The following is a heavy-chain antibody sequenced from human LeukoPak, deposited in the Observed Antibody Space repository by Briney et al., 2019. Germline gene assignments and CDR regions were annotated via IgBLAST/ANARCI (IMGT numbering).Heavy chain of an antibody. Sequence: GGSLRLSCAVPGFTFRGAAMTWVRQAPGKGLEWVSLISSSGNNAYYADSVKGRFTISRDNSKYTLSLQMNSLRVEDTAIYYCAKDIQLSTWGLGTRVTVSS. J-gene: IGHJ3*01. CDR2: ISSSGNNA. D-gene: IGHD5-24*01. V-gene: IGHV3-23*01. CDR3: AKDIQLST. CDR1: GFTFRGAA.